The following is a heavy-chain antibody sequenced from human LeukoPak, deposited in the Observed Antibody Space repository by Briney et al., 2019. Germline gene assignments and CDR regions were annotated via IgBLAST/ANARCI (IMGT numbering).Heavy chain of an antibody. J-gene: IGHJ3*02. V-gene: IGHV5-51*01. CDR3: ARQGYCSSTSCLEAFDI. CDR2: IYPGDSDT. CDR1: GYSFTSYW. D-gene: IGHD2-2*01. Sequence: GESLKISCKGSGYSFTSYWIGWVRQMPGKGLEWMGIIYPGDSDTRYSPSFQGQVTISADKSISTAYLQWSSLKASDTAMYYRARQGYCSSTSCLEAFDIWGQGTMVTVSS.